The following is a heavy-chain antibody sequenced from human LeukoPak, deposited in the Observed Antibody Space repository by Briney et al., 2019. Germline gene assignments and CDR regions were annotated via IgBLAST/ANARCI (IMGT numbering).Heavy chain of an antibody. V-gene: IGHV4-34*01. Sequence: SETLSLTCAVYGGSFSDYYWSWIRQPPGKGLEWIGETNHSGSTNYNPSLKSRVTISVDTSKNQFSLKLSSVTAADTAVYYCARGHCSSTSCYLGGRSYFDYWGQGTLVTVSS. CDR2: TNHSGST. D-gene: IGHD2-2*01. CDR3: ARGHCSSTSCYLGGRSYFDY. CDR1: GGSFSDYY. J-gene: IGHJ4*02.